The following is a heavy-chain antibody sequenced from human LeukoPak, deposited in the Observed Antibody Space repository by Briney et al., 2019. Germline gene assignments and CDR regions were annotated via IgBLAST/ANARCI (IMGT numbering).Heavy chain of an antibody. CDR2: IYYSGST. Sequence: PSDTLSLPCTVCGRSLSSYYWRWTRQPPGKGRELSGYIYYSGSTNYNPPLKGRVTISIDTSQNQLSLKLSSVTVADTAVYSLARDRYRYFDYWGQGTLVTVSS. CDR1: GRSLSSYY. V-gene: IGHV4-59*12. D-gene: IGHD1-26*01. CDR3: ARDRYRYFDY. J-gene: IGHJ4*02.